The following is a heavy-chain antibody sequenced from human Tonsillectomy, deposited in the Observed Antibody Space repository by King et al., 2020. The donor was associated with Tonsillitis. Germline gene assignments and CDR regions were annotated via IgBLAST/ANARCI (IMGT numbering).Heavy chain of an antibody. V-gene: IGHV1-69*04. CDR3: AREGTGTSGAADY. Sequence: QLVQSGAEVKKPGSSVKVSCKASGGTFSSHAISWVRQAPGQGLEWMGRIIPILGFTNYAQKFQGRDTLTADKSTSIAYMEVSSLGSEDTDVYYCAREGTGTSGAADYWGQGTLVTVSS. CDR1: GGTFSSHA. D-gene: IGHD1-1*01. CDR2: IIPILGFT. J-gene: IGHJ4*02.